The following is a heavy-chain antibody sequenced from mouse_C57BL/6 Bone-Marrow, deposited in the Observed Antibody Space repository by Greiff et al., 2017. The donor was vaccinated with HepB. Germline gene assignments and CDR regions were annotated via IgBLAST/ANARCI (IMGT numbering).Heavy chain of an antibody. J-gene: IGHJ4*01. CDR3: AKNYGPYYAMDY. V-gene: IGHV2-9*01. CDR1: GFSFTSYG. CDR2: IWGGGST. Sequence: VKLLESGPGLVAPSQCLSITCTVSGFSFTSYGVDWVRQPPGKGLEWMGVIWGGGSTNYNSALMSRLSISTDNSKSQVFLKMNRLQTDDTAIDYCAKNYGPYYAMDYWGQGTSVTVSS. D-gene: IGHD1-1*01.